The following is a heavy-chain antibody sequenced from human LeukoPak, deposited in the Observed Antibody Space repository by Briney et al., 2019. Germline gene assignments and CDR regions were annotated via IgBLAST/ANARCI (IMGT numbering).Heavy chain of an antibody. CDR1: GFTFSTYW. V-gene: IGHV3-74*01. D-gene: IGHD3-22*01. Sequence: GGSLRLPCAASGFTFSTYWMHWVRQAPGKGLVWVSRIKSDGSTNYADSVKGRFTISRDNAKNTVSLQMNSLRAEDTGVYYCARAPSEIGGYYPEYFRHWGQGTLVTVSS. CDR2: IKSDGST. J-gene: IGHJ1*01. CDR3: ARAPSEIGGYYPEYFRH.